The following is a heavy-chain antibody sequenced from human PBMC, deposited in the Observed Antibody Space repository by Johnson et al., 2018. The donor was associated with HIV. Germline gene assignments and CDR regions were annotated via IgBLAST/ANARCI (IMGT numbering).Heavy chain of an antibody. CDR2: IKQDGSEK. CDR3: ASSNYYDQDAFDI. CDR1: GFIFEDYA. Sequence: EHLVESGGAVVRPGGSLRLSCVASGFIFEDYAMHWVRQAPGKGLEWVANIKQDGSEKYYVDSVKGRFTISRDNTKNSLYLQMNSLRAEDTAVYYCASSNYYDQDAFDIWGQGTMVTVSS. V-gene: IGHV3-7*01. J-gene: IGHJ3*02. D-gene: IGHD3-16*01.